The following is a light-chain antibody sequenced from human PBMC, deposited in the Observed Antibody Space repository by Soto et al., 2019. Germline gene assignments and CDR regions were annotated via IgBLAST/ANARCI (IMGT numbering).Light chain of an antibody. J-gene: IGKJ1*01. V-gene: IGKV1-13*02. CDR3: QQFNSYLRT. CDR1: QGISSA. Sequence: AIQLTQSPSSLSASVGDRVTITCRASQGISSALAWYQQKPGKPPKLLIYDDSSLESGVPSRFSGSGSGTDFSLTISSLQTEDFATYYCQQFNSYLRTCGQGTKVEIK. CDR2: DDS.